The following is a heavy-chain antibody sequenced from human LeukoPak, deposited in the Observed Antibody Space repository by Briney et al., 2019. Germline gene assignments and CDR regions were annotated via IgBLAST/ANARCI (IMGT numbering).Heavy chain of an antibody. Sequence: TVGSLRLSCAASGFTFSSYAMSWVRQAPGKGLEWVSAISGSGGSTYYADSVKGRFTISRDNSKNTLYLQMNSLRAEDTAVYYCAKVRLVVVAATDNNWFDPWGQGTLVTVSS. CDR1: GFTFSSYA. CDR2: ISGSGGST. CDR3: AKVRLVVVAATDNNWFDP. D-gene: IGHD2-15*01. J-gene: IGHJ5*02. V-gene: IGHV3-23*01.